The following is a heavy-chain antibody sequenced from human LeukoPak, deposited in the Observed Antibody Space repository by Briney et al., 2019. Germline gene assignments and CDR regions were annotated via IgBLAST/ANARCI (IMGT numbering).Heavy chain of an antibody. V-gene: IGHV3-23*01. Sequence: GGSLRLSCAASGFTFSSYAMSWVRQAPGKGLEWVSAISGSGGSTYYADSVRGRFTISRDNAKNSLYLQMYSLRAEDTAVYYCARDVGDYTPFDYWGQGTLVTVSS. CDR2: ISGSGGST. CDR1: GFTFSSYA. D-gene: IGHD4-17*01. J-gene: IGHJ4*02. CDR3: ARDVGDYTPFDY.